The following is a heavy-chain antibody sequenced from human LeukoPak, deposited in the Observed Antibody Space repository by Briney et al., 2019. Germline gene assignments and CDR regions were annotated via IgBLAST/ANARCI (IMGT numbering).Heavy chain of an antibody. D-gene: IGHD6-13*01. CDR2: INTKSGDT. V-gene: IGHV1-2*02. Sequence: ASVKVSCKASGYTFTAYYIHWVRQAPGQGLEWMGWINTKSGDTNYAPKFQGRVTMTRDTTITIAYMDLNRLTSDDTAIYYCGAVWYASRDPFDMWGQGTMVTVSS. CDR3: GAVWYASRDPFDM. CDR1: GYTFTAYY. J-gene: IGHJ3*02.